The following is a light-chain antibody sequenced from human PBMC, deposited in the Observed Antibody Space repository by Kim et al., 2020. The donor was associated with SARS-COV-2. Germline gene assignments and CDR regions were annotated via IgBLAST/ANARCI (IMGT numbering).Light chain of an antibody. J-gene: IGLJ3*02. CDR3: QVWGSSSVQRV. Sequence: SYELTQPPSVSVAPGKTARITCGGNNIGSKSVHWYQQKPGQAPVLVIYYDSDRPSGIPERFSGSNSGNTATLTISRVEAGDEADYYCQVWGSSSVQRVFG. CDR1: NIGSKS. V-gene: IGLV3-21*04. CDR2: YDS.